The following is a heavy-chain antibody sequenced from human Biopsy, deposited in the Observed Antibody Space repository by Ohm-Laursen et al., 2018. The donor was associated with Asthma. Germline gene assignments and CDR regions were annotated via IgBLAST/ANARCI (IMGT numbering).Heavy chain of an antibody. Sequence: SLRLSCAASGFNFHNYGMNWVRRAPGKGLEWVAQILFDGRKINYADSVKGRFTISRDNSKNMVYLQMNSLRPEDTAVYYCAKDRVAGRSYYFDYWGPGTLVTVSS. J-gene: IGHJ4*02. D-gene: IGHD6-13*01. V-gene: IGHV3-30*18. CDR1: GFNFHNYG. CDR3: AKDRVAGRSYYFDY. CDR2: ILFDGRKI.